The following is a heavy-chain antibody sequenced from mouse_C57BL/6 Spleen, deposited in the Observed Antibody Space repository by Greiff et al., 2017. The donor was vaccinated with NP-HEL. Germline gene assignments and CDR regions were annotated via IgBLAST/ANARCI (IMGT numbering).Heavy chain of an antibody. J-gene: IGHJ3*01. CDR3: ARSSYYSNYGGWFAY. V-gene: IGHV1-64*01. D-gene: IGHD2-5*01. CDR2: IHPNSGST. Sequence: VQLQQPGAELVKPGASVKLSCKASGYTFTSYWMHWVKQRPGQGLEWIGMIHPNSGSTNYNEKFKSKATLTVDKSSSTAYMQLSSLTSEDSAVYYCARSSYYSNYGGWFAYWGQGTLVTVSA. CDR1: GYTFTSYW.